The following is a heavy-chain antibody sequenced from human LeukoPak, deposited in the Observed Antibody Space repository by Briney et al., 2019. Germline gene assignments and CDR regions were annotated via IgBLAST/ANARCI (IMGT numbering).Heavy chain of an antibody. D-gene: IGHD3-16*02. CDR2: IWYDGSNK. CDR3: ARVFDYDYVWGSYRSNAFDI. J-gene: IGHJ3*02. CDR1: GFTFSSYG. Sequence: GGSLRLSCAASGFTFSSYGMHWVRQAPGKGLEWVAVIWYDGSNKYYADSVKGRFTISRDNSKNTLYLQMNSLRAEDTAVYYCARVFDYDYVWGSYRSNAFDIWGQGTMVTVSS. V-gene: IGHV3-33*01.